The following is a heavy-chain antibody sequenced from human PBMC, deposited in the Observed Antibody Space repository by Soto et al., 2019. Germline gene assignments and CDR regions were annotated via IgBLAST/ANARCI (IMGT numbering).Heavy chain of an antibody. CDR2: IYWDDDK. CDR3: AHLTYYYDSSGYYSRAEYFQH. D-gene: IGHD3-22*01. Sequence: SGPTLVNPTQTLTLTCTFSGFSLSTSGVGVGWIRQPPGKALEWLALIYWDDDKRYSPSLKSRLTITKDTSKNQVVLTMTNMDPVDTATYYCAHLTYYYDSSGYYSRAEYFQHWGQGTLVTVPS. J-gene: IGHJ1*01. V-gene: IGHV2-5*02. CDR1: GFSLSTSGVG.